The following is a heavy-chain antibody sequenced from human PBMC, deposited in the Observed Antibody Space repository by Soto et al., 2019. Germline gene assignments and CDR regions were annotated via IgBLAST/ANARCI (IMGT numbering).Heavy chain of an antibody. Sequence: EXLXLTCNVSADSLXTYYWSWIRQPAGKGLEWIGRIYASGSTNYNPSLKGRVSMSVDTSKKQFSLKMMSVTAADTAMYYCARSAIPRGGWFRPWGQGVLVTVSS. CDR3: ARSAIPRGGWFRP. D-gene: IGHD2-21*01. J-gene: IGHJ5*02. CDR2: IYASGST. V-gene: IGHV4-4*07. CDR1: ADSLXTYY.